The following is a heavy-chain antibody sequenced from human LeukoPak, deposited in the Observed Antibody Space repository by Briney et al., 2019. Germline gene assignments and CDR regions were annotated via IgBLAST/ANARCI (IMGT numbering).Heavy chain of an antibody. CDR2: IRYDGSNK. Sequence: GGSLRLSCAASGFTFSSYGMHWVRQAPGKGLEWVAFIRYDGSNKYYADSVKGRFTISRDNSKNTLYLQMNSLRAEDTAVYYCAKDLVSGGSYPSGYSYRVDYWGQGTLVTVSS. V-gene: IGHV3-30*02. CDR3: AKDLVSGGSYPSGYSYRVDY. CDR1: GFTFSSYG. D-gene: IGHD5-18*01. J-gene: IGHJ4*02.